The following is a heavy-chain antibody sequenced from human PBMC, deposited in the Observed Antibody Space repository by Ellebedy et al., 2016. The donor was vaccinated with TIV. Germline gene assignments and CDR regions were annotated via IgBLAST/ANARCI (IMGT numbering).Heavy chain of an antibody. Sequence: GESLKISXAASGFTFSSYAMSWVRQAPGKGLEWVSAISGSGGSTYYADSVKGRFTISRDNSKNTLYLQMNSLRAEDTAVYYCAKDFGDGYNHRFGYYFDYWGQGTLVTVSS. J-gene: IGHJ4*02. V-gene: IGHV3-23*01. CDR1: GFTFSSYA. CDR2: ISGSGGST. CDR3: AKDFGDGYNHRFGYYFDY. D-gene: IGHD5-24*01.